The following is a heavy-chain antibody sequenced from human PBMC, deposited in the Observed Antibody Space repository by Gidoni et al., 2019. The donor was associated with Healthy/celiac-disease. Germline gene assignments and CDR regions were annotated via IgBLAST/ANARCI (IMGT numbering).Heavy chain of an antibody. Sequence: EVQLVESGGGFIQPGGSLRLSCAASGFTVSSNHMSWVRQAPGTGLEWVSVIYSGGSTYYADSVKGRFTISRDNSKNTLYLQMNSLRAEDTAVYYCAGAIAVAGVGDYWGQGTLVTVSS. J-gene: IGHJ4*02. D-gene: IGHD6-19*01. CDR3: AGAIAVAGVGDY. CDR1: GFTVSSNH. V-gene: IGHV3-53*01. CDR2: IYSGGST.